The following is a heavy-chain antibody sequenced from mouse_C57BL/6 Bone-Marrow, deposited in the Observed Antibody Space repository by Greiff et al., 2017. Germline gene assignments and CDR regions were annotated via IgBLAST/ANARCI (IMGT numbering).Heavy chain of an antibody. J-gene: IGHJ4*01. CDR3: ARVLRCSYGMDY. CDR1: GYTFTSYW. V-gene: IGHV1-52*01. CDR2: IDPSDSET. Sequence: QVQLQQPGAELVRPGSSVKLSCKASGYTFTSYWRHWVKQRPIQGLEGIGNIDPSDSETHYNQKFKDKATLTVDKSSSTAYMQLSSLTSEDSAVYYCARVLRCSYGMDYWGQGTSVTVSS. D-gene: IGHD1-1*01.